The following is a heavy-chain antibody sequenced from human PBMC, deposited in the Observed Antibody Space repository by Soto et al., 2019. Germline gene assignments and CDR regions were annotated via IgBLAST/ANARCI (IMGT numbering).Heavy chain of an antibody. CDR2: ISGSGGSI. Sequence: EVQLLASGGGLVQPGGSLRLSCAASGFTFSTYAMNWVRQAPGNGLEWVSAISGSGGSIHYADSVKGRFTISRDNSKNTLYLQMNSLRDEDTAVYHCVKGLWKGDVWGQGTTVTVSS. D-gene: IGHD3-16*01. J-gene: IGHJ6*02. V-gene: IGHV3-23*01. CDR1: GFTFSTYA. CDR3: VKGLWKGDV.